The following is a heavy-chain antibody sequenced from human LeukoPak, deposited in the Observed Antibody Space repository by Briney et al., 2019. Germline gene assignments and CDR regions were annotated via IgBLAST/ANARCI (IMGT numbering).Heavy chain of an antibody. J-gene: IGHJ3*02. CDR2: MNPNSGNT. CDR3: ARGRQQWLAYAFDI. Sequence: ASVKVSCKASGYTFTSYDINWVRQATGQGLEWMGWMNPNSGNTGYAQKFQGRVTMTRNTSISTAYMELSSLRSEDTAVYYCARGRQQWLAYAFDIWGQGTMVTASS. V-gene: IGHV1-8*01. CDR1: GYTFTSYD. D-gene: IGHD6-19*01.